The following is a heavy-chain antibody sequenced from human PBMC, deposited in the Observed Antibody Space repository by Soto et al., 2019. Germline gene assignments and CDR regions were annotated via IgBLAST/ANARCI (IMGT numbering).Heavy chain of an antibody. CDR3: ARDLRVGYSYGWGNDY. V-gene: IGHV3-33*01. CDR1: GFTFSSYG. CDR2: IWYDGSNK. D-gene: IGHD5-18*01. J-gene: IGHJ4*02. Sequence: QVQLVESGGGVVQPGRSLRLSCAASGFTFSSYGMHWVRQAPGKGLEWVAVIWYDGSNKYYADSVKGRFTISRDNSKSTLYLQMNSLSAEDTAVYYCARDLRVGYSYGWGNDYWGQGTLVTVSS.